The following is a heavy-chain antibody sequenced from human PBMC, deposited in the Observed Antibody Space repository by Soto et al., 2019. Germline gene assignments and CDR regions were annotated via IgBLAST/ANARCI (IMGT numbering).Heavy chain of an antibody. V-gene: IGHV1-69*13. CDR2: IIPIFGTA. CDR3: ARGPVGNYYDSSGYYSHFDY. D-gene: IGHD3-22*01. CDR1: GGTFSSYA. Sequence: EASVKVSCKASGGTFSSYAISWVRQAPGQGLEWMGGIIPIFGTANYAQKFQGRVTITADESTSTAYMELSSLRSEDTAVYYCARGPVGNYYDSSGYYSHFDYWGQGTLVTVSS. J-gene: IGHJ4*02.